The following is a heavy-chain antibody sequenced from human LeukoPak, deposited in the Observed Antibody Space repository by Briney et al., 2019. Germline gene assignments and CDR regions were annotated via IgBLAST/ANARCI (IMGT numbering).Heavy chain of an antibody. J-gene: IGHJ4*02. CDR3: ARGLKRDYGSESFLDY. CDR2: INHSGST. V-gene: IGHV4-34*01. CDR1: GGSFSGYY. Sequence: PSETLSLTCAVYGGSFSGYYWSWIRQPPGKGLEWIGEINHSGSTNYNPSLKSRVTISVDTSKNQFSLKLSSVTAADTAVYYCARGLKRDYGSESFLDYWGQGTLVTVSS. D-gene: IGHD3-10*01.